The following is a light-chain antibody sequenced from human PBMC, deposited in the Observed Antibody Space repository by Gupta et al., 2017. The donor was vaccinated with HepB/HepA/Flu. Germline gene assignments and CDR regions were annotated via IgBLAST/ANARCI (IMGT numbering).Light chain of an antibody. V-gene: IGLV8-61*01. CDR1: SASVSTSHS. Sequence: QTVVTQEPSFSASPGTTVTLTSGFTSASVSTSHSPTWYQQAPGQTALTVIYTANRRSTGVPESFSGSSIGNKAALAITGAKADEDSSYYCALYMSSGVWVFGGGTTLTVL. CDR2: TAN. CDR3: ALYMSSGVWV. J-gene: IGLJ3*02.